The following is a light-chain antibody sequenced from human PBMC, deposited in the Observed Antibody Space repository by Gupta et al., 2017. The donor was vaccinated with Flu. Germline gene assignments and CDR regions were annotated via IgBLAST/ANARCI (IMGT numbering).Light chain of an antibody. CDR1: QSVSSNS. V-gene: IGKV3-20*01. CDR3: QQYVTSRT. J-gene: IGKJ1*01. Sequence: IVLTHSPGTLSLSSGERATLSCRASQSVSSNSLAWYQQKPGQAPRLLIDGASSRDTGIPDRFSGSGSGTDFTLTISRLEPEDFAVYYCQQYVTSRTFGQGTKVEIK. CDR2: GAS.